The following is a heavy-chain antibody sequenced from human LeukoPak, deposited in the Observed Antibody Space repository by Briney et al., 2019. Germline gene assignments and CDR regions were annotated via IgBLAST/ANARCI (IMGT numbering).Heavy chain of an antibody. CDR3: ARVGLSGGRGDY. CDR1: GFTFSSYA. D-gene: IGHD6-25*01. CDR2: ISYDGSNK. J-gene: IGHJ4*02. V-gene: IGHV3-30*04. Sequence: PGGSLRLSSAAAGFTFSSYAMHWVREAPGKGLEWVAVISYDGSNKYYADSVKGRFTISRDNSKNTLYLQMNSLRAEDTAVYYCARVGLSGGRGDYWGQGTLVTVSS.